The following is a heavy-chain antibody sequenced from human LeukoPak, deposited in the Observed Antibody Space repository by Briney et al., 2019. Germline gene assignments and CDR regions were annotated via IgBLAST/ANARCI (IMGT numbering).Heavy chain of an antibody. V-gene: IGHV1-69*13. CDR3: ARGHYYAFWTGRQIQSFYFDY. D-gene: IGHD3-3*01. CDR1: GGTFSNSA. J-gene: IGHJ4*02. Sequence: GASVKVSCNASGGTFSNSAISWVRQAPGQGLEWMGGIIPIFGPPNYAQKFQGRVTITADESTSTVYMELSSLRSDDTAVYYCARGHYYAFWTGRQIQSFYFDYWGQGTLVTVSS. CDR2: IIPIFGPP.